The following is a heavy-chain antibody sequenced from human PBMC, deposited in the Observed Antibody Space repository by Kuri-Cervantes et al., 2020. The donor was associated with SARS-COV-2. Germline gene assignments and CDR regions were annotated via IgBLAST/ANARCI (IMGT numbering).Heavy chain of an antibody. CDR2: ISERGTYK. D-gene: IGHD3-9*01. V-gene: IGHV3-21*01. CDR1: GFSFSDYS. CDR3: TRDSHCDFFSGYYSDF. J-gene: IGHJ4*02. Sequence: GESLKISCSASGFSFSDYSMNWVRQAPGKGLEWVSYISERGTYKYYADSLRGRFTMSSDNADNSLFLQMNNMRADDTAIYYCTRDSHCDFFSGYYSDFWGQGTLVTVSS.